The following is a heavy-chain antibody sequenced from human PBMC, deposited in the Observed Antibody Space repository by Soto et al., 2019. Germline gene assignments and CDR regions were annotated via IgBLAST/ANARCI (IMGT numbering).Heavy chain of an antibody. CDR1: GFTFSTYA. D-gene: IGHD1-26*01. CDR2: VSHDGDNK. V-gene: IGHV3-30-3*01. J-gene: IGHJ4*02. Sequence: GGSLRLSCAASGFTFSTYAMHWVRQAPGKGLEWVAVVSHDGDNKYSADSVKGRFTISRDNSKNTLYLQMNSLRDEDTAVYYCAREKVGANDYWGQGTLVTVSS. CDR3: AREKVGANDY.